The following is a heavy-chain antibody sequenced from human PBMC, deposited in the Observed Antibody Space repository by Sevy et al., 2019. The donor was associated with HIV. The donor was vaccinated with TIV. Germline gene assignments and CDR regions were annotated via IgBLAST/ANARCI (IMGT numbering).Heavy chain of an antibody. Sequence: GGSLRLSCAVSGFSFSDYYMSWIRQAPGKGLEWVAYISSRSSFTNYTDSVRGRFTISRDNAKNEVFLQMNSLRAKDTGVYYCARGAYDVWGQGTTVTVSS. V-gene: IGHV3-11*06. CDR1: GFSFSDYY. J-gene: IGHJ3*01. CDR2: ISSRSSFT. CDR3: ARGAYDV.